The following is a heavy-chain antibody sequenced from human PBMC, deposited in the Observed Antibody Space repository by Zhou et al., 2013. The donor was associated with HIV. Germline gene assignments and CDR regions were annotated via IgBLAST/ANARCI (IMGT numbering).Heavy chain of an antibody. CDR2: MNPNSGNT. Sequence: QVQLVQSGAEVKKPGASVKVSCKASGYTFTSYDISWVRLTTGQGLEWLGWMNPNSGNTGFAQKFRGRVAMSRNITTTTAYLELSSLRFEDTAVYYCVRAYSSGWHDLFPHAFDVWGQGTMVTVSS. CDR3: VRAYSSGWHDLFPHAFDV. CDR1: GYTFTSYD. D-gene: IGHD6-19*01. V-gene: IGHV1-8*01. J-gene: IGHJ3*01.